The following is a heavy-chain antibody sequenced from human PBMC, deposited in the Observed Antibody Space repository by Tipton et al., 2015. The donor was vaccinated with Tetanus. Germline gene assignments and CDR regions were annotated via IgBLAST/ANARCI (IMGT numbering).Heavy chain of an antibody. J-gene: IGHJ5*02. CDR2: VYYSGDT. Sequence: TLSLTCTVSGGSISSGGFFWNWLRQSPGKGLERIGYVYYSGDTYYNPSFKSRVTISVDTSKNQFSLDLYSVTAADTAVYYCSRDQGGGLVVRLIWFDPWGQGTLVTVSS. CDR3: SRDQGGGLVVRLIWFDP. CDR1: GGSISSGGFF. V-gene: IGHV4-31*03. D-gene: IGHD6-6*01.